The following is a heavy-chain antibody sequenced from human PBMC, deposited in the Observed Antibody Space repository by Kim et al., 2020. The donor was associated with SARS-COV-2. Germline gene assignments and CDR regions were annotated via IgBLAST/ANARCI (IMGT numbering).Heavy chain of an antibody. V-gene: IGHV4-39*07. CDR2: ISYSGIT. Sequence: SETLSLTCTVSGGSISSSGYSWGWIRQPPEKELEWIGIISYSGITNYNPSLKSPVTISVDTTKYQFSLKLTSVTAAAAAVYYCARDTTDDDYGVRFYYY. J-gene: IGHJ6*01. CDR3: ARDTTDDDYGVRFYYY. CDR1: GGSISSSGYS. D-gene: IGHD4-17*01.